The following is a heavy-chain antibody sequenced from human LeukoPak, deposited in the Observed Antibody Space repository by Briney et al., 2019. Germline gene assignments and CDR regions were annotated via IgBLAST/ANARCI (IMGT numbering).Heavy chain of an antibody. D-gene: IGHD5-24*01. V-gene: IGHV3-23*01. Sequence: GGSLRLSCAASGVIFSSYAMSWVRQAPGRGPEWVSVISGSGGSRYYADSVKGRFTISRDNSKNTLYLQMNSLRAEDTAVYYCAKVFRDGYNYPFDYWGQGTLVTVSS. J-gene: IGHJ4*02. CDR1: GVIFSSYA. CDR3: AKVFRDGYNYPFDY. CDR2: ISGSGGSR.